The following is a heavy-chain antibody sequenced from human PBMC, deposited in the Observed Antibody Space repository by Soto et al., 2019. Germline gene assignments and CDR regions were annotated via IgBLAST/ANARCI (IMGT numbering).Heavy chain of an antibody. J-gene: IGHJ5*02. V-gene: IGHV3-30*18. Sequence: PGGSLRLSCAASGFTFSSYGMHWVRQAPGKGLEWVAVISYDGSNKYYADSVKGRFTISRDNSKNTLYLQMNSLRAEDTAVYYCAKDESQYYDYIWGPPGPWGQGTLVTVSS. CDR3: AKDESQYYDYIWGPPGP. CDR2: ISYDGSNK. D-gene: IGHD3-16*01. CDR1: GFTFSSYG.